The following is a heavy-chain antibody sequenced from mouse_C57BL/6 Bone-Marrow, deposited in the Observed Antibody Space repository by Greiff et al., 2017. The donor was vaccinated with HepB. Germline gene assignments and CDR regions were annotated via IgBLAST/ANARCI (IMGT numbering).Heavy chain of an antibody. D-gene: IGHD1-1*01. Sequence: LFNPLFSLKLSCASSGFTFSSYAMSWVRQTPEKRLEWVAYISSGGDYIYYADTVKGRFTISRDNARNTLYLQMSSLKSEDTAMYYCTRDGGGSSPYWYFDVWGTGTTVTVSS. V-gene: IGHV5-9-1*02. J-gene: IGHJ1*03. CDR1: GFTFSSYA. CDR2: ISSGGDYI. CDR3: TRDGGGSSPYWYFDV.